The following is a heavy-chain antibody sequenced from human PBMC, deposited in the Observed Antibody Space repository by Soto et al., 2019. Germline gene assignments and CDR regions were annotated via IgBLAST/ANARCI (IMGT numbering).Heavy chain of an antibody. Sequence: QVQLVQSGAEVKKPGASVKVSCKASGYTFTNFGISWVRQAPGQGLEWMGWISAYNGNTNYAQNFQGRVTMTTDTSKRTACMERRSLSSDDTAVYYWARGGTPIDYWGQGTLVTVSS. CDR2: ISAYNGNT. J-gene: IGHJ4*02. V-gene: IGHV1-18*01. CDR1: GYTFTNFG. D-gene: IGHD3-16*01. CDR3: ARGGTPIDY.